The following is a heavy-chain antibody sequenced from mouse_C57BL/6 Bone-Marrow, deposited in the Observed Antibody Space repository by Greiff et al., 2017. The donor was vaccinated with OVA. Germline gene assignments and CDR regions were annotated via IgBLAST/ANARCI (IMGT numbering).Heavy chain of an antibody. V-gene: IGHV1-15*01. CDR2: IDPETGGT. CDR3: TRYYYGSSSYAMDY. Sequence: VQLKESGAELVRPGASVTLSCKASGYTFTDYEMHWVKQTPVHGLEWIGAIDPETGGTAYNQKFKGKAILTADKSSSTAYMELRSLTSEDSAVYYCTRYYYGSSSYAMDYWGQGTSVTVSS. J-gene: IGHJ4*01. D-gene: IGHD1-1*01. CDR1: GYTFTDYE.